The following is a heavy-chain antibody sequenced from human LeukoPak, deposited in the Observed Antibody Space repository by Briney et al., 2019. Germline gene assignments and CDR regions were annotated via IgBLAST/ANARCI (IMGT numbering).Heavy chain of an antibody. Sequence: GGSLKLSCAASGFTFSSYSMTWVRQAPGKGLEWVSSISSSGGVTYYADSVKGRFTNSRDNSKNTQYLQMNSLRVDDTAVYYCVKDRPNWPIDYWGQGTLVTVSS. CDR2: ISSSGGVT. CDR3: VKDRPNWPIDY. V-gene: IGHV3-23*01. J-gene: IGHJ4*02. CDR1: GFTFSSYS. D-gene: IGHD1-1*01.